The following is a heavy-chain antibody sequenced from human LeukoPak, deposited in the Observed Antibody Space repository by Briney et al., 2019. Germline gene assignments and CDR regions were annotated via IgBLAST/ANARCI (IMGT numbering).Heavy chain of an antibody. Sequence: GESLKISCKGSGYIFTSYWIGWVRQMPGKGLEWRGIIYPGDSDTRYSPSFQGQVTISADKSISTAYLQWSSLKASDTAMYYCARHIRAPYYYGSGSLDYWGQGTLVTVSS. D-gene: IGHD3-10*01. V-gene: IGHV5-51*01. CDR1: GYIFTSYW. CDR3: ARHIRAPYYYGSGSLDY. CDR2: IYPGDSDT. J-gene: IGHJ4*02.